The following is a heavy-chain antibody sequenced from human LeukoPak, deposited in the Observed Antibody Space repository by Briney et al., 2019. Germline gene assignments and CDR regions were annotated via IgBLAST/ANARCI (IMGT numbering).Heavy chain of an antibody. V-gene: IGHV3-30*18. D-gene: IGHD6-19*01. CDR3: AKDLGAGYSSGWSHDY. CDR2: ISYDGSNK. J-gene: IGHJ4*02. Sequence: GGSLRLSCAASGFTFSSYGMHWVRQAPGKGLEWVAVISYDGSNKYYADSVKGRFTISRDNSKNTLYLQMNSLRAEDTAVYYCAKDLGAGYSSGWSHDYWGQGTLVTVSS. CDR1: GFTFSSYG.